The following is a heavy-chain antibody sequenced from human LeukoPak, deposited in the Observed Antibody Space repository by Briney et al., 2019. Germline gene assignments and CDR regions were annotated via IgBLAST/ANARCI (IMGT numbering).Heavy chain of an antibody. CDR3: ASVGRTWDAFDI. CDR2: INHSGST. D-gene: IGHD2-15*01. CDR1: GGSFSGYY. V-gene: IGHV4-34*01. J-gene: IGHJ3*02. Sequence: SETLSLTCAVYGGSFSGYYWSWIRQPPGKGPEWIGEINHSGSTNYNPSLKSRVTISVDTSKNQFSLKLSSVTAADSAVYYCASVGRTWDAFDIWGQGTMVTVSS.